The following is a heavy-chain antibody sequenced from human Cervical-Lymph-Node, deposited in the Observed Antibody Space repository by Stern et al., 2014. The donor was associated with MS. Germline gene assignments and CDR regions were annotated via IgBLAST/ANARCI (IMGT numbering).Heavy chain of an antibody. Sequence: QLVESGPEVKKPGTSVKVSCKASGFTFTSSAVQWVRQARGQRLEWIGWIVVGRGNTNHAQKFQERVTITRDMSTSTAYMELSSLRSEDTAVYYCAANAGRGIAVAAPLDYYYGMDVWGQGTTVTVSS. V-gene: IGHV1-58*01. CDR2: IVVGRGNT. J-gene: IGHJ6*02. CDR3: AANAGRGIAVAAPLDYYYGMDV. CDR1: GFTFTSSA. D-gene: IGHD6-19*01.